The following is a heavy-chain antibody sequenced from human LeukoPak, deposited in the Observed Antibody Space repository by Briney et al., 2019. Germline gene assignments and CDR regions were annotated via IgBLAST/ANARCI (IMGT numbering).Heavy chain of an antibody. CDR2: ISYDGSNK. D-gene: IGHD1-1*01. J-gene: IGHJ4*02. CDR3: ARELEAANDNLDY. CDR1: GFTFSSYA. Sequence: GRSLRLSCAASGFTFSSYAMHWVRQAPGKGLEWVAVISYDGSNKYYADSVKGRFTISRDNSKNTLYLQMNSLRAEDTAVYYCARELEAANDNLDYWGQGTLVTVSS. V-gene: IGHV3-30*04.